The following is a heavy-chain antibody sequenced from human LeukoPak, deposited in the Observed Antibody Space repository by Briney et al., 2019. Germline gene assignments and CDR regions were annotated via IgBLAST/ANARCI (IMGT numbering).Heavy chain of an antibody. Sequence: SETLSLTCAVYGGSSSGYYWSWIRQPPGKGLEWIGEINHSGSTNYNPSLKSRVTISVDTSKNQFSLKLSSVAAADTAVYYCARHAEYYDILTGYYLAFDIWGQGTMVTVSS. V-gene: IGHV4-34*01. CDR1: GGSSSGYY. CDR2: INHSGST. J-gene: IGHJ3*02. CDR3: ARHAEYYDILTGYYLAFDI. D-gene: IGHD3-9*01.